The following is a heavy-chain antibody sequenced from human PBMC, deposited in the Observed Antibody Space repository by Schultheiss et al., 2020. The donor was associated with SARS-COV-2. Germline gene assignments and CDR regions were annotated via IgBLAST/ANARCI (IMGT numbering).Heavy chain of an antibody. CDR1: GGSVSSGSYY. Sequence: SETLSLTCTVSGGSVSSGSYYWSWIRQPPGKGLEWIGYIYYSGSTNYNPSLKSRVTISVDTSKNQFSLKLSSVTAADTAVYYCARLSVAALPVDYWGQGTLVTVSS. CDR3: ARLSVAALPVDY. J-gene: IGHJ4*02. D-gene: IGHD6-19*01. CDR2: IYYSGST. V-gene: IGHV4-61*01.